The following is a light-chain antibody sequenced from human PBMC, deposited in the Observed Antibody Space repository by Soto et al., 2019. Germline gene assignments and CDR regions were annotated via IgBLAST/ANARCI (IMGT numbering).Light chain of an antibody. CDR2: DVS. V-gene: IGLV2-14*01. J-gene: IGLJ1*01. Sequence: QSVLTQPASVAGSPGQSIIISCTGTSSDVGGYNYVSWYQQHPGKAPKLMIYDVSNRPSGVSNRFSGSKSGNTASLTISGLQADDEADYYCSSYTSSSTPYVFGTGTKVTVL. CDR1: SSDVGGYNY. CDR3: SSYTSSSTPYV.